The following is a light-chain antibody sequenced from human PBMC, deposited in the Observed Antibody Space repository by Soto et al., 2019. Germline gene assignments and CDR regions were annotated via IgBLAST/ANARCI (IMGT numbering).Light chain of an antibody. CDR3: QTWDAGIRV. Sequence: QLVLSQSPSVSASLGASVKLTCTLSSGHVDYAIAWHQQQPEKGPRYLMKFNSDGSHTKGDGIPDRFSGSSSGSEYYLTISSLQSEDEADYYCQTWDAGIRVFGGGTKLTVL. J-gene: IGLJ3*02. CDR2: FNSDGSH. CDR1: SGHVDYA. V-gene: IGLV4-69*01.